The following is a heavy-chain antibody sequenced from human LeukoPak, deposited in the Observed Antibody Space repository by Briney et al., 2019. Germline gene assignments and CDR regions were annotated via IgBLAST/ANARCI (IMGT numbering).Heavy chain of an antibody. CDR1: GRSISSYY. Sequence: SETLSLTCTVSGRSISSYYWSWIRQPPGKGLEWIGYIYYSGSTNYNPSLKSRVTISVDTSKNQFSLKLSSVTAEDTAVYYCARGSGYSRFDPWGQGTLVTVSS. CDR2: IYYSGST. CDR3: ARGSGYSRFDP. D-gene: IGHD6-13*01. J-gene: IGHJ5*02. V-gene: IGHV4-59*01.